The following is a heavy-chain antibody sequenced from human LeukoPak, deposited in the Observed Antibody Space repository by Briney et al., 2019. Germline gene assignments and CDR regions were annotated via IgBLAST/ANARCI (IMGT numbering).Heavy chain of an antibody. CDR1: GGSISSSSYY. CDR3: ARGRRVLDWYFDL. D-gene: IGHD6-13*01. J-gene: IGHJ2*01. CDR2: IYYSGST. V-gene: IGHV4-39*07. Sequence: SETLSLTCTVSGGSISSSSYYWGWIRQPPGKGLEWIGSIYYSGSTYYNPSLKSRVTISVDTSKNQFSLKLSSVTAADTAVYYCARGRRVLDWYFDLWGRGTLVTVSS.